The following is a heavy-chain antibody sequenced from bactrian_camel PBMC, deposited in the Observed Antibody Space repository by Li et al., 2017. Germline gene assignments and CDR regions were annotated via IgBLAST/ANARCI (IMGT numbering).Heavy chain of an antibody. V-gene: IGHV3-3*01. CDR3: AATFRVDAYEMCSGSWSSGDY. D-gene: IGHD3*01. J-gene: IGHJ4*01. CDR2: ISWSGDST. Sequence: HVQLVESGGGSVQAGGSLRLSCTASGRGNTFRSYGVGWFRQAPGKEVEAVSCISWSGDSTSYADSVEGRFAISRDYAETTVYLQMNSLKPEDTAMYYCAATFRVDAYEMCSGSWSSGDYWGQGTQVTVS. CDR1: GRGNTFRSYG.